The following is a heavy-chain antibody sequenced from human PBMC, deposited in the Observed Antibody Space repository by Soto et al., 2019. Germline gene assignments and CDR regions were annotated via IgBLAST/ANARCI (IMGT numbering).Heavy chain of an antibody. CDR2: IYYSGGT. CDR3: ARGGWIAALEP. D-gene: IGHD6-25*01. V-gene: IGHV4-31*03. CDR1: GGSISSGVYY. J-gene: IGHJ5*02. Sequence: SETLSLTCTVSGGSISSGVYYWSWIRHHPGKGLEWIGYIYYSGGTYYNPSLKSRVTISVDTSKNQFSLKLSPVTAADTAVYYCARGGWIAALEPWGQGTMITVSS.